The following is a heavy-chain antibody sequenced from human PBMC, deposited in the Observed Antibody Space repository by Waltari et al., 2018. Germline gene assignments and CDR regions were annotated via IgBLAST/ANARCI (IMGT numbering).Heavy chain of an antibody. D-gene: IGHD3-16*02. Sequence: EVQLVGAGGGLVQPGGSRRLTCAASGFTCISNSMNWVRQAPGKGLEWLSYIGSSSGSMDYADSVKGRFTISRDNAKNSLFLEMNSLRAADTAVYYCVRDHRWAFDIWGQGTMVTVSS. V-gene: IGHV3-48*01. CDR3: VRDHRWAFDI. CDR1: GFTCISNS. CDR2: IGSSSGSM. J-gene: IGHJ3*02.